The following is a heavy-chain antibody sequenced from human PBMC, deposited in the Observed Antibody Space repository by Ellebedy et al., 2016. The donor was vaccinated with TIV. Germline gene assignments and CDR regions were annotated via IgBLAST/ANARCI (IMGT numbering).Heavy chain of an antibody. CDR3: SRLGYRISWFDY. D-gene: IGHD6-19*01. CDR2: ISGTGGST. J-gene: IGHJ4*02. Sequence: GESLKISCAASGFTLNTYAMSWVRQAPGKGLEWVSSISGTGGSTWYADSVQGRFTISRDNSKNTLSLQMNRLRADDTAVYYCSRLGYRISWFDYWGQGALVTVSS. CDR1: GFTLNTYA. V-gene: IGHV3-23*01.